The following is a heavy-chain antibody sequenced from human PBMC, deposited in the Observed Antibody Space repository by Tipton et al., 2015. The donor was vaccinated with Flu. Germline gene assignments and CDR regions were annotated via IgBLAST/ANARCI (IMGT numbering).Heavy chain of an antibody. V-gene: IGHV4-39*07. CDR2: IYKTGIT. J-gene: IGHJ4*02. Sequence: TLSLTCDVSGASISSTTYYWGWIRQPPGKGLEWIGSIYKTGITDYNPSLKSRVTLSLDTSKNQFSLKVRSVNAADTAVYYCAPSTRYWTGGHFFCWWGRGTQVTVSS. CDR3: APSTRYWTGGHFFCW. CDR1: GASISSTTYY. D-gene: IGHD2-2*01.